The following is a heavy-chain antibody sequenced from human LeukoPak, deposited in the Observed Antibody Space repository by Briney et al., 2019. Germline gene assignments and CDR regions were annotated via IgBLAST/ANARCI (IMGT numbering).Heavy chain of an antibody. J-gene: IGHJ5*02. CDR1: GFTFSSYA. D-gene: IGHD6-13*01. CDR3: AKFRDSSSWVWFDP. CDR2: ISGSGGST. Sequence: PGGSLRLSCAASGFTFSSYAMSWVRQAPGKGLEWVSAISGSGGSTYYADSVKGRFTISRDNSKNTLYLQMNSLRAKDTAVYYCAKFRDSSSWVWFDPWGQGTLVTVSS. V-gene: IGHV3-23*01.